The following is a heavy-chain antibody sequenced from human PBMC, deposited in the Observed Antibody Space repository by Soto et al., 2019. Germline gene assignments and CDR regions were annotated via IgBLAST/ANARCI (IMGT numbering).Heavy chain of an antibody. J-gene: IGHJ4*02. V-gene: IGHV3-30-3*02. CDR3: AKKWGIAVAGHLDY. D-gene: IGHD6-19*01. CDR1: GFTFSSYA. Sequence: PGGSLRLSCAASGFTFSSYAMHWVRQAPGKGLEWVAVISYDGSNKYYADSVKGRFTISRDNSKNTLYLQMNSLRAEDTAVYYCAKKWGIAVAGHLDYWGQGTLVTVSS. CDR2: ISYDGSNK.